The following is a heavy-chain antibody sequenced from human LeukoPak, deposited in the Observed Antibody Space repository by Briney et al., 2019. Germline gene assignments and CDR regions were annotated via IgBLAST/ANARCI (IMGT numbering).Heavy chain of an antibody. V-gene: IGHV3-21*01. CDR1: GFTFSSYS. Sequence: GGSLRLSCAASGFTFSSYSMNWVRQAPGKGLEWVSSISSSSSYIYYADSVKGRFTISRGNAKNSLYLQMNSLRAEDTAVYYCARESVDWFDPWGQGTLVTVSS. J-gene: IGHJ5*02. CDR2: ISSSSSYI. CDR3: ARESVDWFDP.